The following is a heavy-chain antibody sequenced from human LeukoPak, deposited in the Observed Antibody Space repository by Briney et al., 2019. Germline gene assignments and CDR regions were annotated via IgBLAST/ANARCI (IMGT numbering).Heavy chain of an antibody. J-gene: IGHJ4*02. Sequence: ASVKVSCKISGYGLSILSIHWVRQAHGEGLQWVGGIDPQDGQTIYAQPFHGRATISEDTFSDTAYLELNSLRSEDTALYYCATHLDRSYYYFDFWGQGTLVIVSS. CDR1: GYGLSILS. CDR3: ATHLDRSYYYFDF. V-gene: IGHV1-24*01. D-gene: IGHD3-10*01. CDR2: IDPQDGQT.